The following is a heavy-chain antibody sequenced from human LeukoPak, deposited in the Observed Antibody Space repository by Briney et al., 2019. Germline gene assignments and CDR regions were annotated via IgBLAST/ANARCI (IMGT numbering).Heavy chain of an antibody. V-gene: IGHV4-61*01. CDR1: GGSVSSGSYY. D-gene: IGHD2-15*01. J-gene: IGHJ2*01. CDR2: IYYSGST. CDR3: ARVVVAASYWYFDL. Sequence: SETLSLTCTVSGGSVSSGSYYWSWVRQPPGKGLEGIGFIYYSGSTNYNPSLKSRVTISVGTSKNQFSLKLRSVTAADTAVYYCARVVVAASYWYFDLWGRGTLVTVSS.